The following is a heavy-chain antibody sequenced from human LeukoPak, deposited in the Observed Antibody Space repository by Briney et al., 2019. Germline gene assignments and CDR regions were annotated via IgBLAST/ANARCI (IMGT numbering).Heavy chain of an antibody. CDR2: INPSGGST. V-gene: IGHV1-46*01. J-gene: IGHJ3*02. D-gene: IGHD3-22*01. CDR3: ARKYSYGPTAFRYYYDSSGLDAFDI. CDR1: GYTFTSYY. Sequence: ASVKVSCKASGYTFTSYYMHWVRQAPGQGLEWMGIINPSGGSTSYAQKFQGRVTMTRDTSISTAYMELSRLRSDDTAVYYCARKYSYGPTAFRYYYDSSGLDAFDIWGQGTMVTVSS.